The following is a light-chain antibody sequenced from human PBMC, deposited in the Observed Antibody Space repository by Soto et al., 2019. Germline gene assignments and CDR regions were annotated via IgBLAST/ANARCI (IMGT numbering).Light chain of an antibody. J-gene: IGLJ2*01. Sequence: QSALTQPRSVSGSPGQSVTISCTGISSDVGGSNYVSWYQQHPGKAPKLIIYDVDKWPSGVPDRFSGSKSGNTASLTISGLQSEDEADYSCCSYTGAYVALGGVTQLTVL. CDR3: CSYTGAYVA. CDR1: SSDVGGSNY. CDR2: DVD. V-gene: IGLV2-11*01.